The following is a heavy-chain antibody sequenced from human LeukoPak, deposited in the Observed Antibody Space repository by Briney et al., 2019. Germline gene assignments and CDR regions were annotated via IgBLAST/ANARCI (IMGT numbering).Heavy chain of an antibody. D-gene: IGHD3-22*01. J-gene: IGHJ6*02. CDR1: GFTFSSYD. Sequence: GGSLRLSCAASGFTFSSYDMHWVRQATGKGLEWVSAIGTAGDTYYPGSVKGRFTISRENAKNSLYLQMNSLRARDTAVYYCARDDRDYYGMDVWGQGTTVTVSS. CDR2: IGTAGDT. CDR3: ARDDRDYYGMDV. V-gene: IGHV3-13*01.